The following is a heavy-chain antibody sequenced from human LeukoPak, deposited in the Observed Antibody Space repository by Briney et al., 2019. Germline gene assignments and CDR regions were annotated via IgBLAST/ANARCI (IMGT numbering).Heavy chain of an antibody. CDR1: GGSLSCSY. CDR3: VRQRGAGAFDS. D-gene: IGHD1-1*01. Sequence: PETLSPTCAVYGGSLSCSYWSWIRQPPGKGLEWIGVIDNDEHPASHTSLKTRLLLSGDKPKNQLTLNLWSVTPADPACYWCVRQRGAGAFDSWGHGTMVTVSS. J-gene: IGHJ3*01. CDR2: IDNDEHP. V-gene: IGHV4-34*01.